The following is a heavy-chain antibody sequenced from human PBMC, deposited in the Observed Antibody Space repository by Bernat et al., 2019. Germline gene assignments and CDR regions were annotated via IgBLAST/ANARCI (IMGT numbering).Heavy chain of an antibody. V-gene: IGHV3-15*01. CDR2: IKSKTDGGTT. CDR1: GFTFSNVW. D-gene: IGHD3-3*01. CDR3: TTYYYDFWSGYSHDAFDI. J-gene: IGHJ3*02. Sequence: EVQLVESGGGLVKPGGSLRLSCAASGFTFSNVWMSWVRQAPGKGLEWVGRIKSKTDGGTTDYAAPVKGRFTISRDDSKNTLYLQMNSLKTEDTAVYYCTTYYYDFWSGYSHDAFDIWGQGTMVTVSS.